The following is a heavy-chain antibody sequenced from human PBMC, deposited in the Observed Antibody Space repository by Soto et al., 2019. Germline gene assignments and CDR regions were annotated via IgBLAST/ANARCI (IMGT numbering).Heavy chain of an antibody. D-gene: IGHD3-9*01. CDR2: IYYSGST. J-gene: IGHJ6*02. CDR3: ARHKDGSADYDILTDYYYYYGMDV. Sequence: QLQLQESGPGLVKPSETLSLTCTVSGGSISSSSYYWGWIRQPPGKGLEWIGSIYYSGSTYYNPSLQSRVTISVDTSKNQSSLKLSSVTAADTAVYYCARHKDGSADYDILTDYYYYYGMDVWGQGTTVTVSS. CDR1: GGSISSSSYY. V-gene: IGHV4-39*01.